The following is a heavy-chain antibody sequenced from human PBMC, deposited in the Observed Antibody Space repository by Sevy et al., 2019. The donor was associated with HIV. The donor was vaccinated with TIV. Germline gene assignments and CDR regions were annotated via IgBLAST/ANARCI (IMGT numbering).Heavy chain of an antibody. V-gene: IGHV4-59*01. CDR2: IYYSGST. CDR3: ARVVTMVQGVRRRLNWFDP. D-gene: IGHD3-10*01. CDR1: GGSISSYY. Sequence: SETLSLTCTVSGGSISSYYWSWIRQPPGKGLEWIGYIYYSGSTNYNPSLKSRVTISVDTSKNQFSLKLSSVTAADTAVYYCARVVTMVQGVRRRLNWFDPWGQGTLVTVSS. J-gene: IGHJ5*02.